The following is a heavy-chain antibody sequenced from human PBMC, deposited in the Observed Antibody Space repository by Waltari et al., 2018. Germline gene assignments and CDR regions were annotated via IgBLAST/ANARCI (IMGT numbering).Heavy chain of an antibody. J-gene: IGHJ4*02. CDR2: IYTSGST. D-gene: IGHD1-26*01. Sequence: QVQLQESGPGLVKPSQTLSLTCTVSGGSIDSGSYYWSGIRQPAGKGLEWIGRIYTSGSTNYNPSLKSRVTISVDTSKNQFSLNLSSVTAADTAVYYCARGPLLSKVDYWGQGTLVTVSS. CDR3: ARGPLLSKVDY. CDR1: GGSIDSGSYY. V-gene: IGHV4-61*02.